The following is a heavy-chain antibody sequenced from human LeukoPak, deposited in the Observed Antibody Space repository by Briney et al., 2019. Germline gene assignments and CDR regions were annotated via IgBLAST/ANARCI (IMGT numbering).Heavy chain of an antibody. J-gene: IGHJ4*02. Sequence: ASVKVSCKASGYTFTSYYMHWVRQAPGQGLEWMGIINPSGGSTSYAQKFQGRVTMTRDTSTSTVYVELSSLRSEDTAVYYCASLPIMITFGGVIVRDYWGQGTLVTVSS. CDR2: INPSGGST. CDR1: GYTFTSYY. V-gene: IGHV1-46*01. D-gene: IGHD3-16*02. CDR3: ASLPIMITFGGVIVRDY.